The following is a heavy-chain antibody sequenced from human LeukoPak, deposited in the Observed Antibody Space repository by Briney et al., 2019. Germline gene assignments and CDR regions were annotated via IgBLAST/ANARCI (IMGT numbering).Heavy chain of an antibody. V-gene: IGHV4-39*01. J-gene: IGHJ2*01. CDR3: ARLDWSNWCFDL. D-gene: IGHD3/OR15-3a*01. CDR1: GCSISSGSYY. Sequence: PSETLSLTCAVSGCSISSGSYYWGWIRQPPGKGLEWIGSIYYTGSTYYNPSLKSRVTISVDTSKNEFSLNLSSVTAADTAVYYCARLDWSNWCFDLWGRGTLVIVSS. CDR2: IYYTGST.